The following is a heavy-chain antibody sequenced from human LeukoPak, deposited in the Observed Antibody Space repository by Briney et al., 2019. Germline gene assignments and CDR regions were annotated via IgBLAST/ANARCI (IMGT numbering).Heavy chain of an antibody. CDR3: AKLRGYYDSSGSTRLGGYFDY. D-gene: IGHD3-22*01. Sequence: SVKVSCKASGGTFSSYAISWVRQAPGQGLGWMGGIIPIFGTANYAQKFQGRVTITADESTSTAYMELSSLRSEDTAVYYCAKLRGYYDSSGSTRLGGYFDYWGQGTLVTVSS. CDR2: IIPIFGTA. CDR1: GGTFSSYA. V-gene: IGHV1-69*13. J-gene: IGHJ4*02.